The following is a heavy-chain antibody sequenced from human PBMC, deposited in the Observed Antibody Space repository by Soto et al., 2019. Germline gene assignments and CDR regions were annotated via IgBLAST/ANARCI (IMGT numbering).Heavy chain of an antibody. J-gene: IGHJ4*02. V-gene: IGHV3-48*03. CDR1: GFTFSSYE. CDR2: ISSSGSTI. CDR3: ARDRRYYDSSGYGGRYFDY. D-gene: IGHD3-22*01. Sequence: EVQLVESGGGLVQPGGSLRLSCAASGFTFSSYEMNWVRQAPGKGLEWVSYISSSGSTIYYADSVKGRFTISRDNAKNSLYLQMNSLRAEDTAVYYCARDRRYYDSSGYGGRYFDYWGQGTLVTVSS.